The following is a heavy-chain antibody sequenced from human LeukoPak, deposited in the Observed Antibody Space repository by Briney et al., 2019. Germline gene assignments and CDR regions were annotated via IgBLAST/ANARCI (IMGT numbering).Heavy chain of an antibody. CDR2: THYSGRT. Sequence: PSETLSLTCTVSGGSISRGDYYWSWIRQPPWKGPDWVVYTHYSGRTYYNPSLRSRLTISVDTSKNQFSLKLSSVTAADTAVYYCARNLGSGWYYDYGGQGLLVTVSS. J-gene: IGHJ4*02. CDR3: ARNLGSGWYYDY. V-gene: IGHV4-30-4*08. D-gene: IGHD6-19*01. CDR1: GGSISRGDYY.